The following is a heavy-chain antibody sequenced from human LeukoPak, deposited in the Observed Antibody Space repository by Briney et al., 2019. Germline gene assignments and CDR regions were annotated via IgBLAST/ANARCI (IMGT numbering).Heavy chain of an antibody. Sequence: GGPLRLSCAASGFTFSSYGMHWVRQAPGKGLEWVAFIRYDGSNKYYADSVKGRFTISRDNSKNTLYLQMNSLRAEDTAVYYCAKGDFWSGYYRVVDYWGQGTLVTVSS. CDR3: AKGDFWSGYYRVVDY. D-gene: IGHD3-3*01. J-gene: IGHJ4*02. V-gene: IGHV3-30*02. CDR2: IRYDGSNK. CDR1: GFTFSSYG.